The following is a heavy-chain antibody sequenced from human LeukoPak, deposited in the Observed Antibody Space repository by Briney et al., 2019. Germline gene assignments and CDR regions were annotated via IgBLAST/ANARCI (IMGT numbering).Heavy chain of an antibody. CDR1: GGSFSGYY. D-gene: IGHD1-26*01. J-gene: IGHJ4*02. V-gene: IGHV4-59*12. CDR2: IYYSRST. CDR3: AGSGSYFDY. Sequence: SETLSLTCAVYGGSFSGYYWSWIRQPPGKGLEWIGYIYYSRSTNYNPSLKSRVTISVDTSKNQFSLKLSSVTAADTAVYYCAGSGSYFDYWGQGTLVTVSS.